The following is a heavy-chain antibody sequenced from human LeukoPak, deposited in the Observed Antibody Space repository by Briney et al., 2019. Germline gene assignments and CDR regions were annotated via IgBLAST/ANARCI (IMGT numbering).Heavy chain of an antibody. Sequence: GGSLRLSCAASGLSVSSTCVSWVRQTPGKGLEWVSSVFGGGGTRYADSVMGRFTISRDNSKSTLYLQMNSLRAEDTAVYYCARTYTNNAGYYLYWGHGTLVTVSS. CDR1: GLSVSSTC. D-gene: IGHD3-22*01. CDR3: ARTYTNNAGYYLY. V-gene: IGHV3-53*01. J-gene: IGHJ4*01. CDR2: VFGGGGT.